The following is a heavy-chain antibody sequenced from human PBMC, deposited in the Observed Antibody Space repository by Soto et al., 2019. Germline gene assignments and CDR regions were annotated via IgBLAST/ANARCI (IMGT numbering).Heavy chain of an antibody. D-gene: IGHD5-18*01. CDR1: GDSITGDNW. CDR3: ARRLTIDSYGAPSSFVDY. Sequence: SETLSLTCAVSGDSITGDNWWSWVRQPPGKGLEWIGEIHHSGATNYNPSLKSRVTISVDTSKNQFSLKLRFVTAADTAMYYCARRLTIDSYGAPSSFVDYWGQGTLVTVSS. CDR2: IHHSGAT. J-gene: IGHJ4*02. V-gene: IGHV4-4*02.